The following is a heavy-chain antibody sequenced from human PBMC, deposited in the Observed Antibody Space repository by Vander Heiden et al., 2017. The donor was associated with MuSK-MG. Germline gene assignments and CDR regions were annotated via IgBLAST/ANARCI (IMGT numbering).Heavy chain of an antibody. J-gene: IGHJ4*02. CDR3: ARVRTYYYGSGSYKAGCFDY. CDR1: GGSFSGYY. Sequence: QVQLQQWGAGLLKPSETLSLTCAVYGGSFSGYYWSWIRQPPGKGLEWIGEINHSGSTNYNPSLKSRVTISVDTSKNQFSLKLSSVTAADTAVYYCARVRTYYYGSGSYKAGCFDYWGQGTLVTVSS. CDR2: INHSGST. D-gene: IGHD3-10*01. V-gene: IGHV4-34*01.